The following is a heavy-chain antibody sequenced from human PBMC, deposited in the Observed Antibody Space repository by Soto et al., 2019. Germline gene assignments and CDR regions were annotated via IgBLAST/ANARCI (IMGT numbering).Heavy chain of an antibody. D-gene: IGHD6-13*01. V-gene: IGHV4-34*01. CDR3: ARDPWAAAGTIAY. CDR1: GGSFSGYY. CDR2: INHSGST. Sequence: SETLSLTCAVYGGSFSGYYWSWIRQPPWKGLEWIGEINHSGSTNYNPSLKSRVTISVDTSKNQFSLKLSSVTAADTAVYYCARDPWAAAGTIAYWGRGTLVTVSS. J-gene: IGHJ4*02.